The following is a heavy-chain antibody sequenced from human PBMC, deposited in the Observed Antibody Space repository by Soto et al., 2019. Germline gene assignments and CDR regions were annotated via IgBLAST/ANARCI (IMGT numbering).Heavy chain of an antibody. CDR3: ARINFDYYDSSGYSRWFDP. V-gene: IGHV4-30-2*01. J-gene: IGHJ5*02. Sequence: SETLSLTCAVYGGSGGSFSGYSWSWIRQPPGKGLEWIGYIYHSGSTYYNPSLKSRVTISVDRSKNQFSLKLSSVTAADTAVYYCARINFDYYDSSGYSRWFDPWGQGTLVTVSS. CDR2: IYHSGST. D-gene: IGHD3-22*01. CDR1: GGSGGSFSGYS.